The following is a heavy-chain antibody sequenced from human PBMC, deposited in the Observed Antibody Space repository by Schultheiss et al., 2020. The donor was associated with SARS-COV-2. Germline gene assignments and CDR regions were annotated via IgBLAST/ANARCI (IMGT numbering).Heavy chain of an antibody. J-gene: IGHJ3*02. Sequence: SETLSLTCAVYGGSFSGYYWSWIRQPPGKGLEWIGEINHSGSTNYNPSLKSLVTISVDTSKNQFSLKLSSVTAADTAVYYCARGAGGASGGAFDIWGQGTMVTVSS. V-gene: IGHV4-34*01. CDR1: GGSFSGYY. CDR2: INHSGST. D-gene: IGHD1-26*01. CDR3: ARGAGGASGGAFDI.